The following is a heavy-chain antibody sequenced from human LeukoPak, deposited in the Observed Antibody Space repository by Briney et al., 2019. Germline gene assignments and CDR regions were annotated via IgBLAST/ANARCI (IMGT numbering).Heavy chain of an antibody. D-gene: IGHD4-23*01. CDR3: ARGRPHGNDY. CDR1: GLTFSNYW. Sequence: TGGSLRLSCAASGLTFSNYWMDWVRQAPGKGLVWVSRIASDGSSTTYADSVKGRFSISRDNAKNTLYLQMNSLRVEDTAVYYCARGRPHGNDYWGQGTLVTVSS. J-gene: IGHJ4*02. CDR2: IASDGSST. V-gene: IGHV3-74*01.